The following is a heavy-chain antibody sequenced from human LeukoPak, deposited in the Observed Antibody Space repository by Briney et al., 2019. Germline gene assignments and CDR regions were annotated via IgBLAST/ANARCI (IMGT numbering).Heavy chain of an antibody. D-gene: IGHD5-18*01. CDR1: GFTFSSYW. J-gene: IGHJ4*02. CDR2: IKQDGSEK. Sequence: GGSLRLSCAASGFTFSSYWRSWVRQAPGKGLEWVANIKQDGSEKYYVDSVKGRFTISRDNAKNSLYLQMNSLRAEDTAVYYCVGYSYGSLDYWGQGTLVTVSS. CDR3: VGYSYGSLDY. V-gene: IGHV3-7*01.